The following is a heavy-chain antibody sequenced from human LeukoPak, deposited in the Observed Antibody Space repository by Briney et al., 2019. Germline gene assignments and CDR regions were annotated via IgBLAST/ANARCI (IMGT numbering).Heavy chain of an antibody. D-gene: IGHD3-10*01. CDR3: ARDRLLWFGELLTFDY. J-gene: IGHJ4*02. CDR2: IYTSGST. V-gene: IGHV4-4*07. CDR1: GGSISSYY. Sequence: SETLSLTCTVSGGSISSYYWSWIRQPAGKGLEWIGRIYTSGSTNYNPSLKGRVTMSVDTSKNQFSLKLSSVTAADTAVYYCARDRLLWFGELLTFDYWGQGTLVTVSS.